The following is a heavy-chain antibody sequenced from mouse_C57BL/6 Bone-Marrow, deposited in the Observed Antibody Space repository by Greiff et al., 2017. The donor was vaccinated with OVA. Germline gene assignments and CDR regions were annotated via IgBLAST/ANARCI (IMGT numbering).Heavy chain of an antibody. CDR2: INPNYGTT. CDR1: GYSFTDYN. V-gene: IGHV1-39*01. CDR3: ARSKLTGFAD. Sequence: VHVKQSGPELVKPGASVKISCKASGYSFTDYNMNWVKQSNGKSLEWIGVINPNYGTTSYNQKFKGKATLTVDQSSSTAYMQLNSLTSEDSAVDYCARSKLTGFADWGQGTLVTVSA. J-gene: IGHJ3*01.